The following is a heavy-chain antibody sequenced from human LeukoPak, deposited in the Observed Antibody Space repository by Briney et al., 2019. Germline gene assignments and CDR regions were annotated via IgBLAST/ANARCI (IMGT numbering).Heavy chain of an antibody. CDR3: AKSRIKSAYCSGGSCIPYYFDY. V-gene: IGHV3-30*02. J-gene: IGHJ4*02. Sequence: GGSLRLSCAASGFTFSSYGMHWVRQAPGKGLEWVAFIRYDGSNKYYADSVKGRFTISRDNSKNTLYLQMNSLRAEDTAVYYCAKSRIKSAYCSGGSCIPYYFDYWGQGTLVTVSS. D-gene: IGHD2-15*01. CDR2: IRYDGSNK. CDR1: GFTFSSYG.